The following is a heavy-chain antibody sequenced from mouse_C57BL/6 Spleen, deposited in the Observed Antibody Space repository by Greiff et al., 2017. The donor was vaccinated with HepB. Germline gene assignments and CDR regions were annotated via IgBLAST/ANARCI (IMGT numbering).Heavy chain of an antibody. J-gene: IGHJ4*01. V-gene: IGHV1-64*01. CDR2: IHPNSGST. CDR1: VYTFTSYW. Sequence: QVQLQQPGAELVQPGSSVTLSCKASVYTFTSYWLHWVNHRPGQGLEWIGMIHPNSGSTNYNEKFKSKATLTVDKSSSTAYMQLSSLTSEASADYYCGSPHALPMEGWGQGTPVSVSS. CDR3: GSPHALPMEG.